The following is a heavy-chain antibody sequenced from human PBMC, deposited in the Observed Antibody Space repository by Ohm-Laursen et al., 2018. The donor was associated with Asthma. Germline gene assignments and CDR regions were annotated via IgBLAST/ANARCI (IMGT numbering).Heavy chain of an antibody. D-gene: IGHD2-2*01. J-gene: IGHJ4*02. CDR1: GFTFDDYA. Sequence: LRLSCSASGFTFDDYAMHWVRQAPGKGLEWVSGISWNSGSIGYADSVKGRFTISRDNAKNSLYLQMNSLRAEDTALYYCAKDEEYQLLGGFDYWGQGTLVTVSS. CDR3: AKDEEYQLLGGFDY. CDR2: ISWNSGSI. V-gene: IGHV3-9*01.